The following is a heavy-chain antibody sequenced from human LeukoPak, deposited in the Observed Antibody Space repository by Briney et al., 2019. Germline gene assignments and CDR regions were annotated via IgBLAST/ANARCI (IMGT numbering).Heavy chain of an antibody. CDR2: ISGSGGST. J-gene: IGHJ4*02. Sequence: GGSLRLSCAASGFTFSSYGMSWVRQAPGKGLEGVSAISGSGGSTYYADSVKGRFTISRDNSKNTLYLQMNSLRAEDTAVYYCAKKVWFGELYYFDYWGQGTLVTVSS. CDR3: AKKVWFGELYYFDY. V-gene: IGHV3-23*01. CDR1: GFTFSSYG. D-gene: IGHD3-10*01.